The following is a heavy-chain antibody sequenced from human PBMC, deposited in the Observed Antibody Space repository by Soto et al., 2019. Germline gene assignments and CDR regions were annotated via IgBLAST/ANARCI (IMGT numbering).Heavy chain of an antibody. J-gene: IGHJ6*02. CDR1: GGSISSSKYF. CDR3: ARHAGGGRFYYGMDV. CDR2: IYYSVTT. V-gene: IGHV4-39*01. D-gene: IGHD2-15*01. Sequence: QLQLQESGPGLVKSSETLSLTCTVSGGSISSSKYFWGWFRQPPGNGLEWSANIYYSVTTAYNPSVKCRITIAVDTSKNQLSLELTSVTAADTAIYYCARHAGGGRFYYGMDVWCQGTTVTVS.